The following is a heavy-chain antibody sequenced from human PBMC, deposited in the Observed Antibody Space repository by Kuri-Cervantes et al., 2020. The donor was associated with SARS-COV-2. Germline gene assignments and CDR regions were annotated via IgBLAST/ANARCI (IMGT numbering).Heavy chain of an antibody. V-gene: IGHV1-46*01. CDR2: INPSGGST. D-gene: IGHD2-2*01. CDR3: ARDKGVPAAGKGLGPQAIWFDP. Sequence: ASVKVSCKASGYTFTSYYMHWVRQAPGQGLEWMGIINPSGGSTSYAQKFQGRVTMTRDTSTSTVYMELSSLRSEDTAVYYCARDKGVPAAGKGLGPQAIWFDPWGQGTLVTVSS. CDR1: GYTFTSYY. J-gene: IGHJ5*02.